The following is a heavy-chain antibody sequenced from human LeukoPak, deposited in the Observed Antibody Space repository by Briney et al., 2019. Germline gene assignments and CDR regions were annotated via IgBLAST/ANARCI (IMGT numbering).Heavy chain of an antibody. D-gene: IGHD6-13*01. J-gene: IGHJ4*02. CDR2: INHSGST. CDR3: ARGVYIAAAQYAY. V-gene: IGHV4-34*01. Sequence: PSETLSLTCAVYGGSFSGYYWSWIRQPPGKGLEWIGEINHSGSTNYNSSLKSRVTISVDTSKNQFSLKLSSVTAADTAVYYCARGVYIAAAQYAYWGQGTLVTVSS. CDR1: GGSFSGYY.